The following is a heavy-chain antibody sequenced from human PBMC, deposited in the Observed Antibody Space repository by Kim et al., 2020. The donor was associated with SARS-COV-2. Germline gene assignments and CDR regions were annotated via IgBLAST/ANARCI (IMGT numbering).Heavy chain of an antibody. J-gene: IGHJ4*02. CDR3: AKGLN. V-gene: IGHV4-39*01. Sequence: NIHYSGTTNYTPSLKSRVTISIDTSKNQFSLKLSSVTAADAAVYYCAKGLNWGQGTLVTVSS. CDR2: IHYSGTT.